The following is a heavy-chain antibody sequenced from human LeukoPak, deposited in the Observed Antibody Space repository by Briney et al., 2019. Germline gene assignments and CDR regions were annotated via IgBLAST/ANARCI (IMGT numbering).Heavy chain of an antibody. CDR2: IYYSGST. J-gene: IGHJ4*02. CDR1: GGSITSYY. D-gene: IGHD5-12*01. Sequence: SATLSLTCTVSGGSITSYYWSWIRQPPGKGLEWIGSIYYSGSTNYNPSLKSRVTISVDTSKNQFSLKLSSVTAADMAVYYCARAREEWLRLPHFDYWGQGTLVTVSS. V-gene: IGHV4-59*12. CDR3: ARAREEWLRLPHFDY.